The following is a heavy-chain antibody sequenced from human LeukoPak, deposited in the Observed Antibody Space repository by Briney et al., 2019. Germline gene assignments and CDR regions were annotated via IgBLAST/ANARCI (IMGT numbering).Heavy chain of an antibody. Sequence: GGSLRLSCTASGFTFDGYAMRWVRQAPGKGLEWVSGISWNGGSIGYADSVKGRFTISRDNAKNSLYLQMNRLRAEDTALYYCAKAADSSGYGGNWFDPWGQGTLVTVSS. J-gene: IGHJ5*02. D-gene: IGHD3-22*01. CDR2: ISWNGGSI. V-gene: IGHV3-9*01. CDR3: AKAADSSGYGGNWFDP. CDR1: GFTFDGYA.